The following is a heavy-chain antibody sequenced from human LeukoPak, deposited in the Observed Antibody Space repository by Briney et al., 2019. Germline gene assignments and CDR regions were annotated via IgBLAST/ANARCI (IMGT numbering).Heavy chain of an antibody. J-gene: IGHJ6*03. D-gene: IGHD1-1*01. CDR2: ITADGGST. Sequence: GGSLRLSCAVSGFTFSDYAMKWVRQAPGKGLEWVSAITADGGSTHYTISVKGRFIISRDTPKNTLYLQMNNLRAEDMAVYFCARVWIRDYMDVWGKGTTVTVSS. CDR1: GFTFSDYA. CDR3: ARVWIRDYMDV. V-gene: IGHV3-23*01.